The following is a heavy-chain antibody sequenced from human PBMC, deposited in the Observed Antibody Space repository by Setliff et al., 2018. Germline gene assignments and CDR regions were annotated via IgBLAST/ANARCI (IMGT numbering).Heavy chain of an antibody. Sequence: GGSLRLSCVVSGFTFSSYAMSWVRQAPGKGLEWVSTITGSAARTYYADSVKGRFTISRDNSKSILYLQMNSLRAEDTAVYYCAKGGPVPYYYGMDVWGQGTTVTVSS. CDR2: ITGSAART. J-gene: IGHJ6*02. CDR3: AKGGPVPYYYGMDV. V-gene: IGHV3-23*01. CDR1: GFTFSSYA. D-gene: IGHD2-2*01.